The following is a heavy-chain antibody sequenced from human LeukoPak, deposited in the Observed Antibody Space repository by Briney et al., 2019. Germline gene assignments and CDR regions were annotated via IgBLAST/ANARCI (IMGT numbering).Heavy chain of an antibody. CDR2: IYYSGST. V-gene: IGHV4-59*01. CDR1: GGSISIYY. D-gene: IGHD3-10*01. Sequence: SETLSLTCTVSGGSISIYYWSWIRQPPGKGLEWIGYIYYSGSTNYNPSLKSRVTISVDTSKNQFSLKLSSVTAADTAVYYCARERRDYYGSGNYAKILDVWGKGTTVTIS. CDR3: ARERRDYYGSGNYAKILDV. J-gene: IGHJ6*03.